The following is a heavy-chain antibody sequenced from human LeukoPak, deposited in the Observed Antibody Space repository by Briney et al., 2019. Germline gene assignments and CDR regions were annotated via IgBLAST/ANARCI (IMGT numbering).Heavy chain of an antibody. CDR1: GFTFSSYA. D-gene: IGHD1-7*01. CDR3: AREIKNWNYALLDY. CDR2: ISYDGSNK. J-gene: IGHJ4*02. V-gene: IGHV3-30-3*01. Sequence: GRSLRLSCAASGFTFSSYAMHWVRQAPGKGLEWVAVISYDGSNKYYADSVKGRFTISRDNSKNTLYLQMNSLRAEDTAVYYCAREIKNWNYALLDYWGQGTLVTVSS.